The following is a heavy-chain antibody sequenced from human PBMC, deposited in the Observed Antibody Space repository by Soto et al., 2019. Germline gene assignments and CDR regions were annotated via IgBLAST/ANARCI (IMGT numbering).Heavy chain of an antibody. V-gene: IGHV1-46*01. J-gene: IGHJ6*02. CDR3: ARDFVGATPLYYYSMDV. D-gene: IGHD1-26*01. CDR2: INPSGGST. Sequence: ASVKVSCKASGYTFTSYYMHWVRQAPGQGLEWMGIINPSGGSTSYAQKFQGRVTMTRDTSTSTVYMELSSLRSEDTAVYYCARDFVGATPLYYYSMDVWGQGTTVTVT. CDR1: GYTFTSYY.